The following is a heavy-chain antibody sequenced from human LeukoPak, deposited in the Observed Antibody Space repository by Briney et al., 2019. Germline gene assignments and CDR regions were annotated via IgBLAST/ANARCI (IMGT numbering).Heavy chain of an antibody. CDR2: IYSTGST. V-gene: IGHV4-4*07. Sequence: SETLSLTCTVSGGSINCYYWSWIRQPAGKGLEWIGRIYSTGSTNYSPSLKSRVTMSVDKSKNQFSLNLSSVTAADTAVYYCARGIADPYSFDSWGQGTLVTVSS. D-gene: IGHD6-13*01. CDR3: ARGIADPYSFDS. J-gene: IGHJ4*02. CDR1: GGSINCYY.